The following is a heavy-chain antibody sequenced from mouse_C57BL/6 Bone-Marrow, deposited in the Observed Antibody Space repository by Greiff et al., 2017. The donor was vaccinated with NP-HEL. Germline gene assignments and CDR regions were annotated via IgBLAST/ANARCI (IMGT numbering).Heavy chain of an antibody. D-gene: IGHD3-2*02. CDR2: FHPYNDDT. J-gene: IGHJ4*01. V-gene: IGHV1-47*01. CDR3: ARRFKDSSGYGAMDY. CDR1: GYTFTTYP. Sequence: VQLQESGAELVKPGASVKMSCKASGYTFTTYPIEWMKQNPGKSLEWIGNFHPYNDDTKYNEKFKGKATLTVEKSSSTVYLELSRLTSDDSAVYYCARRFKDSSGYGAMDYWGQGTSVTVSS.